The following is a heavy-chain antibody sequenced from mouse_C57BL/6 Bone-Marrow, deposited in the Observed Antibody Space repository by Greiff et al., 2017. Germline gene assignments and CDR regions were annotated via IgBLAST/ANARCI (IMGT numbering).Heavy chain of an antibody. CDR3: ARDLTTVVAEDYAMDD. V-gene: IGHV5-4*01. Sequence: EVHLVESGGGLVKPGGSLKLSCAASGFTFSSYAMSWVRQTPEKRLEWVATISDGGSYTYYPDNVKGRFTISRGNAKNNLYLQMSHLKSEDTAMYYCARDLTTVVAEDYAMDDWGQGTSVTVAS. J-gene: IGHJ4*01. CDR1: GFTFSSYA. D-gene: IGHD1-1*01. CDR2: ISDGGSYT.